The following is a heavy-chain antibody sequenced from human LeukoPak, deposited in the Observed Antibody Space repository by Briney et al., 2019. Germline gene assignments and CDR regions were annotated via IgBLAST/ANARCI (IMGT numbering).Heavy chain of an antibody. CDR1: GGSFSGYY. Sequence: SETLSLTCAVYGGSFSGYYWSWIRQPPGKGLEWIGEINHSGSTNYNPSLKSRVTISVDTSKNQFSLKLSSVTAADTAVYYCARDTYYYGSGSYYDYWGQGTLVTVSS. D-gene: IGHD3-10*01. V-gene: IGHV4-34*01. J-gene: IGHJ4*02. CDR2: INHSGST. CDR3: ARDTYYYGSGSYYDY.